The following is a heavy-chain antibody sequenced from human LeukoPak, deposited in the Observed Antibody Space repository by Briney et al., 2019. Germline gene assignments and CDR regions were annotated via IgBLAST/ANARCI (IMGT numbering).Heavy chain of an antibody. D-gene: IGHD3-10*01. CDR3: ARPHYYGSGSSYGMDV. V-gene: IGHV1-69*04. CDR2: IIPILGIA. J-gene: IGHJ6*02. Sequence: ASAKVSCKASGGTFSSYAISWVRQAPGQGLEWMGRIIPILGIANYAQKFQGRVTITADKSTSTAYMELSSLRSEDTAVYYCARPHYYGSGSSYGMDVWGQGTTVTVSS. CDR1: GGTFSSYA.